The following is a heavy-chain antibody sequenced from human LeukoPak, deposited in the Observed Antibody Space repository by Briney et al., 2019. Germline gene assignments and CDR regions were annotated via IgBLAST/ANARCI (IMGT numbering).Heavy chain of an antibody. Sequence: GASVKVSCKASGGTFSSYAISWVRQAPGQGLEWMGWISAYNGNTNYAQKLQGRVTMTTDTSTSTAYMELRSLRSDDTAVYYCARPNSGGAFDIWGQGTMVTVSS. D-gene: IGHD2/OR15-2a*01. CDR2: ISAYNGNT. J-gene: IGHJ3*02. V-gene: IGHV1-18*01. CDR3: ARPNSGGAFDI. CDR1: GGTFSSYA.